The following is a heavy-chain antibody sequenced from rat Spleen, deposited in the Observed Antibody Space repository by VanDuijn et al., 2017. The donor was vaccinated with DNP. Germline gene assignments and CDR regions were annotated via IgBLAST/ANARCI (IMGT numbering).Heavy chain of an antibody. Sequence: EVQLVESGGGVVQPGRSLKLSCAASGFTFSDYYMAWVRQVPTRGLEWVASISPSGDSTYYRDSVKGRFTVSRDNAKSSLYLQMDSLRSEDTATYYCARPDPYSTYIRYYFDCWGQGVMVTVSS. D-gene: IGHD1-2*01. CDR2: ISPSGDST. CDR1: GFTFSDYY. CDR3: ARPDPYSTYIRYYFDC. V-gene: IGHV5-25*01. J-gene: IGHJ2*01.